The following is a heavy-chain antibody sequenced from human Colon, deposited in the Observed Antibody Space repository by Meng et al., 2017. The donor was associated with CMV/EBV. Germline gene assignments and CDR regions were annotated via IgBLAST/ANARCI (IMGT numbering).Heavy chain of an antibody. J-gene: IGHJ4*02. CDR3: ARGWPPDY. D-gene: IGHD6-13*01. V-gene: IGHV3-11*04. CDR1: GFTFSDYY. Sequence: GESLKISCGASGFTFSDYYMTWIRQAAGKGLEWVSYIRSSGGSTYYADSLKGRFTVSRDNAKNSVFLQMDSLTAEDTAVYYCARGWPPDYWDQGTLVTVSS. CDR2: IRSSGGST.